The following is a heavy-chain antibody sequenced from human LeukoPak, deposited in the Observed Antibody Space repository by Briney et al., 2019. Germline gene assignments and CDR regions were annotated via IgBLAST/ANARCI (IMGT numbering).Heavy chain of an antibody. CDR3: AREMYSSSSGYYYFYY. D-gene: IGHD6-6*01. J-gene: IGHJ4*02. Sequence: PGGSLRLSCAASGFTFSSYRMNWVRQAPGKGLEWVSSISSSSSYIYYADSMKGRFTISRDNAKNSLFLQMNSLRAEDTAVYYCAREMYSSSSGYYYFYYWGQGTLVTVSS. CDR1: GFTFSSYR. V-gene: IGHV3-21*01. CDR2: ISSSSSYI.